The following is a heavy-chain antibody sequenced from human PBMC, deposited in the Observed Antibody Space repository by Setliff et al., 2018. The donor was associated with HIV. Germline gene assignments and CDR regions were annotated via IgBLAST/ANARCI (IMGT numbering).Heavy chain of an antibody. CDR1: GFTFGDYA. CDR2: IRSKTYVGTT. CDR3: TRLRIVGATYWYFDL. D-gene: IGHD1-26*01. Sequence: SLRLSCTASGFTFGDYAMTWVRQAPGKGLKWVGFIRSKTYVGTTEYAASVKGRFTISRDDSKSIAYLQMNSLKTEDTAVYYCTRLRIVGATYWYFDLWGRGTLVTV. J-gene: IGHJ2*01. V-gene: IGHV3-49*04.